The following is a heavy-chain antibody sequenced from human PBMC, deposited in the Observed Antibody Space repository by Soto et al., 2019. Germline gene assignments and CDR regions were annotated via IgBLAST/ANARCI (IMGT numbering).Heavy chain of an antibody. J-gene: IGHJ6*02. Sequence: EVQLVESGGGLVQPGGSLRLSCAASGFTFSSYWMSWVRQAPGKGLEWVANINQDGSEKFYVDSVKGRFTISRDNAKKSLYLQMNTLRVEDTAVYYCARDGSSSWYSYYYNGMDVWDQGTTVTVSS. CDR3: ARDGSSSWYSYYYNGMDV. CDR1: GFTFSSYW. V-gene: IGHV3-7*05. D-gene: IGHD6-13*01. CDR2: INQDGSEK.